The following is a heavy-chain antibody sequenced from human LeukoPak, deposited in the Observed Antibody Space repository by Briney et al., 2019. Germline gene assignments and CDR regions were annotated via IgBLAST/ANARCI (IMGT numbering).Heavy chain of an antibody. CDR2: FDLEDGET. J-gene: IGHJ4*02. CDR3: AAGSIVGDYTDLDY. CDR1: GYTLTELS. Sequence: ASVKVSCKVSGYTLTELSMHWVRQAPGKGLEWMGGFDLEDGETIYAQKFQGRVTMTEDTSTDTAYMELSSLRSEDTAVYYCAAGSIVGDYTDLDYWGQGTLVTVSS. V-gene: IGHV1-24*01. D-gene: IGHD1-26*01.